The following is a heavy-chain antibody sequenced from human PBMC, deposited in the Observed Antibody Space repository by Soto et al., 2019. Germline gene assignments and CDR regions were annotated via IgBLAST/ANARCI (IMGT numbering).Heavy chain of an antibody. CDR1: GYSFTNYW. CDR2: IHPEDSET. CDR3: ARHEIYYYVYYHMYX. Sequence: GEALKISCKASGYSFTNYWIAWVRQMPGKGLELMVIIHPEDSETRYSPSFQGQVTISAYRSINTAYLQWSSLKASDTAMYYCARHEIYYYVYYHMYXWGQATTVTVS. J-gene: IGHJ6*02. V-gene: IGHV5-51*01.